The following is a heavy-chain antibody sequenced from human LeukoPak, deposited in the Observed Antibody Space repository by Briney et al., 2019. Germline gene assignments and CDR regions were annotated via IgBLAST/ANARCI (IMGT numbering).Heavy chain of an antibody. CDR2: INPNSGGT. D-gene: IGHD3-10*01. CDR1: GYTITGYY. V-gene: IGHV1-2*02. Sequence: ASVKVSCKASGYTITGYYMHWVRQAPGQGLEWMGWINPNSGGTNYAQKFQGRVTMTRDTSISTAYMELSRLRSDDTAVYYCARGPERITMVRGVIRTTLDYWGQGTLVTVSS. CDR3: ARGPERITMVRGVIRTTLDY. J-gene: IGHJ4*02.